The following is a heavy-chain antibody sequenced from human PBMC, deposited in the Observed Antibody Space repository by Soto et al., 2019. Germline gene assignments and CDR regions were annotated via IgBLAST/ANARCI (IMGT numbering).Heavy chain of an antibody. CDR2: TSGSGGST. Sequence: LRLSCAASGFTFSSYAMSWVRQAPGKGLEWVSSTSGSGGSTYYADSVKGRFTISRDNSKNTLWLQMSSLRAEDTALYYCAKDQRGYSSTARIDYWGQGTLVTVSS. D-gene: IGHD6-19*01. J-gene: IGHJ4*02. CDR1: GFTFSSYA. V-gene: IGHV3-23*01. CDR3: AKDQRGYSSTARIDY.